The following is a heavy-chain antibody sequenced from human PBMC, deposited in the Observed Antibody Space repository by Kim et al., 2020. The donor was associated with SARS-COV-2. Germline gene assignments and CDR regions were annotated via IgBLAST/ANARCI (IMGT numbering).Heavy chain of an antibody. CDR2: IYYSGST. J-gene: IGHJ5*02. CDR3: ATSWGAITPDWFDP. D-gene: IGHD5-12*01. Sequence: SETLSLTCTVSGGSISSGGYYWSWIRQHPGKGLEWIGYIYYSGSTYYNPSLKSRVTISVDTSKNQFSLKLSSVTAADTAVYYCATSWGAITPDWFDPWGQGTLVTVSS. CDR1: GGSISSGGYY. V-gene: IGHV4-31*03.